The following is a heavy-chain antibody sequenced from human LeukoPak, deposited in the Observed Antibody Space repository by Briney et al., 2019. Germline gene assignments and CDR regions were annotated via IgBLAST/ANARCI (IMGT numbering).Heavy chain of an antibody. V-gene: IGHV3-23*01. Sequence: GGSLRLSCAASGFSISNYAMSWVRQAPGKGLEWVSGTSTSGGSTYSADSVKGRFTISRDNSKNTLYLQMNSLRAEDTAVYYCAKDYYFDYWGQGTLVTVSS. CDR1: GFSISNYA. J-gene: IGHJ4*02. CDR2: TSTSGGST. CDR3: AKDYYFDY.